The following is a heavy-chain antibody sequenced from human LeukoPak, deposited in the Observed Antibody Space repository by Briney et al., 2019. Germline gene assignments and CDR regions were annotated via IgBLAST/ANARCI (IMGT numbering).Heavy chain of an antibody. Sequence: GGSLRLSCAASGFTFSSYAMSWVRQAPGKGLEWVSAISGSGGSTYYADSVKGRFTISRDNSKNTLYLQMNSLRAEDTAVYYCARDLVITFGGDWFDPWGQGTLVTVSS. J-gene: IGHJ5*02. CDR3: ARDLVITFGGDWFDP. V-gene: IGHV3-23*01. CDR1: GFTFSSYA. D-gene: IGHD3-16*01. CDR2: ISGSGGST.